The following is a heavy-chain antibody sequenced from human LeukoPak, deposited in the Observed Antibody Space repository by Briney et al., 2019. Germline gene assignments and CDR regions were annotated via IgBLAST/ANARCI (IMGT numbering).Heavy chain of an antibody. CDR2: IIPILGIA. V-gene: IGHV1-69*04. CDR1: GVTFSSFA. D-gene: IGHD3-9*01. J-gene: IGHJ4*02. CDR3: ARTVTQLRYFLDY. Sequence: ASVKVSCKASGVTFSSFAISWVRQAPGQGLEWMRRIIPILGIANYAQKFQGRVTINAEKSTSTAYMELSSLRSEDTAVYYCARTVTQLRYFLDYWGQGTLVTVSS.